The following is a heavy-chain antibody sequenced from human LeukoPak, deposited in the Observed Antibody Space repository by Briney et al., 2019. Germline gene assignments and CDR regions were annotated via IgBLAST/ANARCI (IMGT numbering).Heavy chain of an antibody. CDR1: GGSISSGDYS. CDR3: ARGLRDGYTLFYFDY. V-gene: IGHV4-30-4*07. D-gene: IGHD5-24*01. J-gene: IGHJ4*02. Sequence: SETLSLTCAVSGGSISSGDYSWSWIRQPPGKGLEWIGNIYYSGSTYYNPSLKSRVNISVDTSKNQFSLKLTSVTAADTAVYFCARGLRDGYTLFYFDYWGQGTLVTVSS. CDR2: IYYSGST.